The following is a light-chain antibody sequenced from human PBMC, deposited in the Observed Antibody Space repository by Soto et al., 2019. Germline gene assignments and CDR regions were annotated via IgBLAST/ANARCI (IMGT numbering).Light chain of an antibody. V-gene: IGKV3-20*01. CDR3: QHYGISSWT. Sequence: EIVLTQSPGTLSLSPGERATLSCRASQSVTGSYLAWYQQKPGQAPRLVIYGTYNRAIGIPDRFSGSGSGTDFTLTISRLEREDFAVYYCQHYGISSWTFGQGTNVEIK. J-gene: IGKJ1*01. CDR2: GTY. CDR1: QSVTGSY.